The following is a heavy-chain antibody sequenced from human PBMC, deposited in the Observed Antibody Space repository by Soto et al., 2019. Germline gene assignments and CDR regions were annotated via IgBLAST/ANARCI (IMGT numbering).Heavy chain of an antibody. CDR3: AKSGNVKTYSSSWYGVGAFDI. V-gene: IGHV3-23*01. D-gene: IGHD6-13*01. CDR2: ISGSGGST. CDR1: GFTFSSYA. Sequence: EVQLLESGGGLVQPGGSLRLSCAASGFTFSSYAMSWVRQAPGKGLEWVSAISGSGGSTYYADSVKGRFTISRDNSKNTLYLQMNSLRAEDTAVYYFAKSGNVKTYSSSWYGVGAFDIWGQGTMVTVSS. J-gene: IGHJ3*02.